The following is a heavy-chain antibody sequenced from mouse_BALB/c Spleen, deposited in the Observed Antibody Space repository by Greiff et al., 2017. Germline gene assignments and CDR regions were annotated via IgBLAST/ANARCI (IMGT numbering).Heavy chain of an antibody. D-gene: IGHD1-1*01. V-gene: IGHV5-6-5*01. Sequence: EVQLVESGGGLVKPGGSLKLSCAASGFTFSSYAMSWVRQTPEKRLEWVASISSGGSTYYPDSVKGRFTISRDNARNILYLQMSSLRSEDTAMYYCARDGSSLYWYFDVWGAGTTVTVSS. J-gene: IGHJ1*01. CDR2: ISSGGST. CDR1: GFTFSSYA. CDR3: ARDGSSLYWYFDV.